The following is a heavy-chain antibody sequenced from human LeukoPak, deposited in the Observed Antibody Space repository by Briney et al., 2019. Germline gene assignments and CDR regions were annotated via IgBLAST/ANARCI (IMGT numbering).Heavy chain of an antibody. D-gene: IGHD2-15*01. J-gene: IGHJ5*02. CDR3: ARGWYGP. CDR1: GFTFSSYA. V-gene: IGHV3-30-3*01. Sequence: PGGSLRLSCAASGFTFSSYAMHWVRQAPGKGLEWVAVISYDGSNKYYADSVKGRFTISRDNSKNTLYLQMNSLRAEDTAVYYCARGWYGPWGQGTLVTVSS. CDR2: ISYDGSNK.